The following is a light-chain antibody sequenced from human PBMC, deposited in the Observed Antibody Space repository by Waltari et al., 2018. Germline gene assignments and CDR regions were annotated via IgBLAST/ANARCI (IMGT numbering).Light chain of an antibody. Sequence: SSEVTQDPHVSVALGQTVTITCRGDSFRRYYARWYRQRPGQAPVLVLYGQERPSGIPDRLSGSTSGDTAYLTITGAQAGDEADYYCLSRDTPSTRVFGGGTRLTVV. CDR3: LSRDTPSTRV. J-gene: IGLJ3*02. CDR2: GQE. CDR1: SFRRYY. V-gene: IGLV3-19*01.